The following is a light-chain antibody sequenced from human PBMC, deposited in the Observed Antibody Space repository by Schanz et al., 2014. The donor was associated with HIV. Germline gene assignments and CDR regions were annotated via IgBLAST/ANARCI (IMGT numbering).Light chain of an antibody. CDR2: GAS. V-gene: IGKV3D-20*02. CDR1: QSVSSSY. Sequence: EIVLTQSPGTLSLSPGERATLSCRASQSVSSSYLAWYQQKPGQAPRLLIHGASTRATGIPDRFSGSGSGTDFTLTISRLEPEDFAVYYCQQRSNWPPMYTFGQGTKLEIK. CDR3: QQRSNWPPMYT. J-gene: IGKJ2*01.